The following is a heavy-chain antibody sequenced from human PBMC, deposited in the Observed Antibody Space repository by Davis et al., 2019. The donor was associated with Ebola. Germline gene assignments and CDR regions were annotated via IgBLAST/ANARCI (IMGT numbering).Heavy chain of an antibody. V-gene: IGHV3-21*06. CDR1: GFIFSSYV. J-gene: IGHJ4*02. CDR3: ARVISPRRVWGGCEY. D-gene: IGHD6-19*01. CDR2: LGTSADT. Sequence: GGSLRLSCAASGFIFSSYVMSWVRQAPGKGLEWVSTLGTSADTYYADSVKGRFTISRDNAENSLFLQMHSLRGEDTAVYYCARVISPRRVWGGCEYWGQGSLVTVSS.